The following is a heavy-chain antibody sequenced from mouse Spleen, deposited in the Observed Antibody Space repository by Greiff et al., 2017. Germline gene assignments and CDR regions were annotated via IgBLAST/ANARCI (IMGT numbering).Heavy chain of an antibody. V-gene: IGHV1-53*01. J-gene: IGHJ3*01. D-gene: IGHD4-1*01. CDR1: GYTFTSYW. CDR3: ARGGVTGTLAWFAY. Sequence: QVQLQQPGTELVKPGASVKLSCKASGYTFTSYWIHWVKQRPGQGLEWIGNINPSNGGTNYNEKFKSKATLTVDKSSSTAYMQLSSLTSEDSAVYYCARGGVTGTLAWFAYWGQGTLVTVSA. CDR2: INPSNGGT.